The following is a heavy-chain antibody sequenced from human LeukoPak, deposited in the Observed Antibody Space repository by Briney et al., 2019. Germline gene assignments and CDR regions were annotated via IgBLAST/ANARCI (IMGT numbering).Heavy chain of an antibody. V-gene: IGHV4-34*01. D-gene: IGHD3-22*01. Sequence: PSETLSLTCAVYGGSFSGYYWTWIRQAPGKGLEWIGEINPSGRISYNPSLKSRLTISVDASKNQFSLNLRSLTAADTAVYYCARGRQEVSMIVVVMTAVSYYLDVWAKGPRSPSP. CDR3: ARGRQEVSMIVVVMTAVSYYLDV. J-gene: IGHJ6*03. CDR2: INPSGRI. CDR1: GGSFSGYY.